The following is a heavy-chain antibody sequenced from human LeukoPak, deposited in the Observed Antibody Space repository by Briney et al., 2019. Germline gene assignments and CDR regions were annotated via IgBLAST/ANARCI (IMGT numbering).Heavy chain of an antibody. CDR3: ARPGLAGSYGDYLPYFDY. D-gene: IGHD4-17*01. CDR2: IYPGDSDT. V-gene: IGHV5-51*01. Sequence: GESLKISCKGSGYSFTSYWIGWVRQMPGKGLEWMGIIYPGDSDTRYSPSFQGQVTISADKSISTAYLQWSSLKASDTAMYYCARPGLAGSYGDYLPYFDYWGQGTLVTVSS. CDR1: GYSFTSYW. J-gene: IGHJ4*02.